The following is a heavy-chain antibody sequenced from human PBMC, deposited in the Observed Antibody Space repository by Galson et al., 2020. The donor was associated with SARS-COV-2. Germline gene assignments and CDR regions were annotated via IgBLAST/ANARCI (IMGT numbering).Heavy chain of an antibody. CDR3: ARSRAVAGHSAFDI. CDR1: GYTFSSYE. J-gene: IGHJ3*02. Sequence: SCAASGYTFSSYEMNWVRQAPGKGLEWVSYISSSGSTIYYADSVKGRFTISRDNAKNSLYLQMNSLRAEDTAVYYCARSRAVAGHSAFDIWGQGTMVTVSS. D-gene: IGHD6-19*01. CDR2: ISSSGSTI. V-gene: IGHV3-48*03.